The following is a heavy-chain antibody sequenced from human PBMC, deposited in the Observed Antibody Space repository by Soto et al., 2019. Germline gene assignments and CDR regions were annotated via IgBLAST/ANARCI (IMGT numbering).Heavy chain of an antibody. CDR2: IIPYYNTL. D-gene: IGHD6-13*01. J-gene: IGHJ4*02. V-gene: IGHV1-69*01. Sequence: QAQVVQSGAEVRKPGSSVKLSCKASEGTFNSYAIAWVRQAPGQGLEWMGGIIPYYNTLNYAQKFQDRVTITADDSTNTVYMELSSLRSDDSAVYFCASGASRWYPYFFDSWAQGTLVTVSS. CDR1: EGTFNSYA. CDR3: ASGASRWYPYFFDS.